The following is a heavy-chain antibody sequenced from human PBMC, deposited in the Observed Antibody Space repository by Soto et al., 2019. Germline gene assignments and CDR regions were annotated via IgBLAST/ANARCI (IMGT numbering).Heavy chain of an antibody. Sequence: PGGSLRLSCAASGLTFSSYGMHWVRQAPGKGLEWVAVISYDGSNKYYADSVKGRFTISRDNSKNTLYLQMNSLRAEDTAVYYCARDESGYDQDTSAYFDYWGQGTLVTVSS. CDR2: ISYDGSNK. J-gene: IGHJ4*02. D-gene: IGHD5-12*01. CDR3: ARDESGYDQDTSAYFDY. V-gene: IGHV3-30*03. CDR1: GLTFSSYG.